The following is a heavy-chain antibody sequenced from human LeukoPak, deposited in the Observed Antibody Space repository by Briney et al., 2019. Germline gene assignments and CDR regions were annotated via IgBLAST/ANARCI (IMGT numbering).Heavy chain of an antibody. D-gene: IGHD6-13*01. CDR1: GFTFNNYG. CDR2: IRDDGSIK. Sequence: GGSLRLSCAPSGFTFNNYGMHWVRQAPGKGLEWVAFIRDDGSIKYYADSVKGRFTISRDNSKTTLYLQMNSLRAEDTAVYYCAKVFYPAAGTGRVDFPFDYWGQGTLVTVSS. J-gene: IGHJ4*02. V-gene: IGHV3-30*02. CDR3: AKVFYPAAGTGRVDFPFDY.